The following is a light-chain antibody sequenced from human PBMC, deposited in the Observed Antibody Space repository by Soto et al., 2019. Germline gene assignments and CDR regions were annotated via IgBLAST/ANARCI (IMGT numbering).Light chain of an antibody. CDR3: KQYNIRPPSSMYT. J-gene: IGKJ2*01. CDR2: GAS. V-gene: IGKV3-15*01. CDR1: QSVSSN. Sequence: EIVMTQSPATLSVSPGERATLSCRASQSVSSNLAWDQQKPGQAPRLLIYGASTRATGIPARFSGSGSGTEFTPTISSLLSGDFAVYYGKQYNIRPPSSMYTFGEGTKLEIK.